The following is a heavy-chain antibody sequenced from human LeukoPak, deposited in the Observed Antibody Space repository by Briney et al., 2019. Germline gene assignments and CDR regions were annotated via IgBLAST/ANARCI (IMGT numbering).Heavy chain of an antibody. CDR2: IYYSGST. D-gene: IGHD6-13*01. CDR1: GGSISSSSYY. CDR3: ARVARIAGAFDI. Sequence: SETLSLTCAVSGGSISSSSYYWGWIRQPPGKGLEWIGSIYYSGSTYYNPSLKSRLTISVNTSKNQFSLKLSSVTAADTAVYYCARVARIAGAFDIWGQGTMVTVSS. J-gene: IGHJ3*02. V-gene: IGHV4-39*07.